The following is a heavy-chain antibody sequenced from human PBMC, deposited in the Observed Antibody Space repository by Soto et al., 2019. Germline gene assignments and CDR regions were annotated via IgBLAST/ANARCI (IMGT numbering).Heavy chain of an antibody. CDR1: GYIFTNFG. CDR2: ISTSNGNT. D-gene: IGHD6-19*01. Sequence: ASVKVSCKASGYIFTNFGISWVRQAPGQGLEWMGWISTSNGNTNSAQKFQGRVTMTTDTSTSTAYMELRSLRSDDTAVYYCARDARVASNSGWYYFDYWGQGTLVTVSS. J-gene: IGHJ4*02. V-gene: IGHV1-18*04. CDR3: ARDARVASNSGWYYFDY.